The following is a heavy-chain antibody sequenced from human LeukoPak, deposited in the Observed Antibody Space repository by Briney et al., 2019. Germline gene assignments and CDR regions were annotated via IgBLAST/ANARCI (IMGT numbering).Heavy chain of an antibody. CDR2: TYYRSTWYN. Sequence: SQTLSLTCAISGDSVSSNSVTWNWIRQSPSRGLEWLGRTYYRSTWYNDYAVSVRGRITVNPDTPKNQFSLHLNSVTPEDTAVYYCARRLTQYDCFDPWGQGILVTVSS. V-gene: IGHV6-1*01. CDR3: ARRLTQYDCFDP. CDR1: GDSVSSNSVT. D-gene: IGHD2-2*01. J-gene: IGHJ5*02.